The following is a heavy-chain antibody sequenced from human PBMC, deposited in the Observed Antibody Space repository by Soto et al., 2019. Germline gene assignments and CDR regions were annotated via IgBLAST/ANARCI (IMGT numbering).Heavy chain of an antibody. CDR2: MNPNSGNT. J-gene: IGHJ4*02. D-gene: IGHD3-10*01. CDR1: GYTFTSYD. V-gene: IGHV1-8*01. CDR3: ARGHTMVRGVIIKRVGDY. Sequence: QVQLVQSGAEVKKPGASVKVSCKASGYTFTSYDINWVRQATGQGLEWMGWMNPNSGNTGYAQKFQGRVTMTRNTSISTAYMELSSLRSEDTAVYYCARGHTMVRGVIIKRVGDYWGQGTLVTVSS.